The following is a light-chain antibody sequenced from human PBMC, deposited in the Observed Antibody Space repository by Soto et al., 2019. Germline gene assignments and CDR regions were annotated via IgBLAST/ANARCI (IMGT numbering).Light chain of an antibody. V-gene: IGKV1-33*01. CDR1: QDISNY. Sequence: DIQMTQSPSSLSASVGDRVTITCQASQDISNYLNWYQQKPGKAPKLLIYDASNLETGVPSRFSGSGSGTDFTFTISSLQPEDIATYYCQQYDIEGPITFGQGTRLEIK. CDR3: QQYDIEGPIT. CDR2: DAS. J-gene: IGKJ5*01.